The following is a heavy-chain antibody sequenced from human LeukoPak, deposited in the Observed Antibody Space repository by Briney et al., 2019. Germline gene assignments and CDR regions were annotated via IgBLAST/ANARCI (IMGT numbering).Heavy chain of an antibody. CDR1: GFTFSSYG. CDR2: ISYDGSNN. V-gene: IGHV3-30*03. Sequence: GGSLRLSCAASGFTFSSYGMHWVRQAPGKGLEWVAVISYDGSNNYYADSVKGRFTISRDNSKNTLYLQMNSLRAEDTAVYYCASSTSWTFDYWGQGTLVTVSS. CDR3: ASSTSWTFDY. D-gene: IGHD2-2*01. J-gene: IGHJ4*02.